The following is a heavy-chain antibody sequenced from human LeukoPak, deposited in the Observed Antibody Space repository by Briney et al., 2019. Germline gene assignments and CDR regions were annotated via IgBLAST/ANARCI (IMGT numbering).Heavy chain of an antibody. CDR3: ARVALSSSWPFFFDY. V-gene: IGHV4-4*07. CDR2: IYTSGNT. J-gene: IGHJ4*02. Sequence: SETLSLTCTVSGGSFSIYYWSWIRQPAGKGLEWIGRIYTSGNTYYNPSLKSRVTMSVDTSKNQFSLNLSSVTAADTAVYYCARVALSSSWPFFFDYWGQGTLVTVSS. CDR1: GGSFSIYY. D-gene: IGHD6-13*01.